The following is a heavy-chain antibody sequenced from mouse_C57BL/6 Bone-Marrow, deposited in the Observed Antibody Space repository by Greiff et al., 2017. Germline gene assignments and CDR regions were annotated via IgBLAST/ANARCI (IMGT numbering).Heavy chain of an antibody. D-gene: IGHD2-5*01. CDR1: GYTFTSYW. V-gene: IGHV1-53*01. CDR3: APYYSNYGWYFDV. CDR2: INPSNGGT. J-gene: IGHJ1*03. Sequence: VQLQQPGTELVKPGASVKLSCKASGYTFTSYWMHWVKQRPGQGLEWIGNINPSNGGTNYNEKFKSKATLTVDKSSSTDYMQLSSLTSEDSAVDYCAPYYSNYGWYFDVWGTGTTVTVSS.